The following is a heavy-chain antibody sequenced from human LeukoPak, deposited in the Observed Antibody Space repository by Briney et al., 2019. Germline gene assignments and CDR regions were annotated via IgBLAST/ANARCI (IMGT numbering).Heavy chain of an antibody. CDR1: RFTFSNYG. D-gene: IGHD6-13*01. Sequence: GGSLRLSCAASRFTFSNYGMHWVRQAPGKGLEWVAVISYDGSNKYYADSVKGRFTISRDNSKNTEYLQMNSLRAEDAAVYYCAKAGGPPSKFRITAAGTFDPWGQGTQVTVSS. J-gene: IGHJ5*02. V-gene: IGHV3-30*18. CDR3: AKAGGPPSKFRITAAGTFDP. CDR2: ISYDGSNK.